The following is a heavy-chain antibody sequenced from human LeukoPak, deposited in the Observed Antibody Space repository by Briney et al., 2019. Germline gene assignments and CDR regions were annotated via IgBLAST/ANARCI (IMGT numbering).Heavy chain of an antibody. D-gene: IGHD3-10*01. J-gene: IGHJ3*02. CDR1: GFTFSSYG. CDR2: IWYDGSNK. V-gene: IGHV3-33*01. CDR3: ARRGHHDAFDI. Sequence: GGSLRLSCAASGFTFSSYGMHWVRQAPGKRLEWVAVIWYDGSNKYYADSVKGRFTISRDNSKNTLYLQMNSLRAEDTAVYYCARRGHHDAFDIWGQGTMVTVSS.